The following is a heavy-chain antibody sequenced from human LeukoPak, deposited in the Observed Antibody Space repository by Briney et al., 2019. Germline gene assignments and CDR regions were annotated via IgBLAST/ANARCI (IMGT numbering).Heavy chain of an antibody. CDR1: GFTFSSYS. J-gene: IGHJ5*02. CDR2: ISSSSSYI. D-gene: IGHD2-15*01. Sequence: PGGSLRLSCAASGFTFSSYSMNWVRQAPGKGLEWVSSISSSSSYIYYADSVKGRFTISRDNAKNSLYLQMNSLRAEDTAVYYCAREDCSGGSCYRVWFDPWGQGTLVTVSS. V-gene: IGHV3-21*01. CDR3: AREDCSGGSCYRVWFDP.